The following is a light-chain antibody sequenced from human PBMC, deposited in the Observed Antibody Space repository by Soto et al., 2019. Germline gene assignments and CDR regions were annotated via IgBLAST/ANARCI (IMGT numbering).Light chain of an antibody. CDR1: SSNIGAGYD. CDR3: QSYDSRLSGSNV. J-gene: IGLJ1*01. V-gene: IGLV1-40*01. CDR2: GNS. Sequence: QSALTQPPSVSGAPGQRVTISCTGSSSNIGAGYDVHWYQQLPGTAPRLLIYGNSKRPSGVPDRFSGSRSGTSASLAITGLHAEDEADYYCQSYDSRLSGSNVFGTGTKVTVL.